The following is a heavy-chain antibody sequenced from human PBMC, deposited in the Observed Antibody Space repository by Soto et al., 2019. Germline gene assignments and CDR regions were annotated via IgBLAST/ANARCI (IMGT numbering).Heavy chain of an antibody. CDR1: GDSMSKYY. D-gene: IGHD6-6*01. Sequence: SETLSLTCNVSGDSMSKYYWSWVRQPAGKGLEWIGRIWTSGSTNYNPSLKSRVTMSIDTSNKHFSLDLKSVTAADTAVYYCARDPPLESEYSSSPAYYYYGMDVWGQGTTVTVSS. CDR3: ARDPPLESEYSSSPAYYYYGMDV. V-gene: IGHV4-4*07. J-gene: IGHJ6*02. CDR2: IWTSGST.